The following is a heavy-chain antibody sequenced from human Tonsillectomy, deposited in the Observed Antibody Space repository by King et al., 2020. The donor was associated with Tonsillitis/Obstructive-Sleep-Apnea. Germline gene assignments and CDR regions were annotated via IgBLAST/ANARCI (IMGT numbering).Heavy chain of an antibody. CDR2: IIPIFVTP. Sequence: QLVQSGAEVKKPGSSVKVSCKASGGTFSSYAISWVRQAPGQGLEWMGGIIPIFVTPNYAQKFQGRVTITADESTSTAYMELRSLRSEDTAVYYCARRGYTVTDNWFDPWGQGTLVTVSS. V-gene: IGHV1-69*01. CDR1: GGTFSSYA. J-gene: IGHJ5*02. D-gene: IGHD4-11*01. CDR3: ARRGYTVTDNWFDP.